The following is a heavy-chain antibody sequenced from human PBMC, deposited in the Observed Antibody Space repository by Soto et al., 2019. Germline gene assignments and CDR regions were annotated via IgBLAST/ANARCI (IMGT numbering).Heavy chain of an antibody. CDR2: LAPFNGKT. V-gene: IGHV1-18*01. CDR1: GYIFNHYG. CDR3: AREGGSSTYYPLELDF. Sequence: SVKVSCKASGYIFNHYGINWVRQAPGQGLEWVGWLAPFNGKTSSLQRLQDRISMTIDTSASTAYLEVRSLTSDDTGVYFCAREGGSSTYYPLELDFWGQGTLVTVSS. J-gene: IGHJ4*02. D-gene: IGHD6-13*01.